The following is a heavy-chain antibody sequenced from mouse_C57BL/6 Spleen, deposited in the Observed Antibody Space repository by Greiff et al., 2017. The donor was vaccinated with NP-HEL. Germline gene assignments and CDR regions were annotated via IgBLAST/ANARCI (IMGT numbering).Heavy chain of an antibody. Sequence: VQLQQSGPELVKPGASVKISCKASGYTFTDYYMNWVKQSHGKSLEWIGDINPNNGGTSYNQKFKGKATLTVDKSSSTAYMELRSLTSEDSAVYYCARGGLRRPPGFAYWGQGTLVTVSA. V-gene: IGHV1-26*01. CDR2: INPNNGGT. CDR1: GYTFTDYY. D-gene: IGHD2-2*01. J-gene: IGHJ3*01. CDR3: ARGGLRRPPGFAY.